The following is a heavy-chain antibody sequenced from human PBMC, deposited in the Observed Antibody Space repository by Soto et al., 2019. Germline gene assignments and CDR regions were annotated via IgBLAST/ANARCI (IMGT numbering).Heavy chain of an antibody. J-gene: IGHJ4*02. Sequence: SETLSLTCTVSGGSISSYYWSWIRQPPGKGLEWIGYIYYSGSTNYNPSLKSRVTISVDTSKNQFSLKLSSVTAADTAVYYCAREVEYSSSSGFDYWGQGTLVTVS. CDR3: AREVEYSSSSGFDY. D-gene: IGHD6-6*01. CDR1: GGSISSYY. CDR2: IYYSGST. V-gene: IGHV4-59*12.